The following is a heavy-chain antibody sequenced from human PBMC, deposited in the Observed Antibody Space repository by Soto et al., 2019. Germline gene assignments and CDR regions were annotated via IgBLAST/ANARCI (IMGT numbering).Heavy chain of an antibody. CDR3: ARHPTVTEYYFDY. V-gene: IGHV4-59*08. D-gene: IGHD4-17*01. J-gene: IGHJ4*02. Sequence: QVQLQESGPGLVKPSETLSLTCTVSGGSISSYYWSWIRQPPGKGLEWIGYIFYSGTTYYNPSLXXRXXISVDTSKNQFSLKLSSVTAADTAVYYCARHPTVTEYYFDYWGQGTLVTVSS. CDR2: IFYSGTT. CDR1: GGSISSYY.